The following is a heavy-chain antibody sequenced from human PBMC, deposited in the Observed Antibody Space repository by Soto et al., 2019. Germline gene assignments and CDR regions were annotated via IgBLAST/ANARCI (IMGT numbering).Heavy chain of an antibody. V-gene: IGHV3-53*04. J-gene: IGHJ6*03. CDR2: IYSGGST. CDR1: GFTVSSNY. D-gene: IGHD1-1*01. Sequence: GGSLRLSCAASGFTVSSNYMSWVRQAPGKGLEWVSVIYSGGSTYYADSVKGRFTISRHNSKNTLYLQMNSLRAEDTAVYYCARDLVQLERRFSSYYMDVWGKGTTVTVSS. CDR3: ARDLVQLERRFSSYYMDV.